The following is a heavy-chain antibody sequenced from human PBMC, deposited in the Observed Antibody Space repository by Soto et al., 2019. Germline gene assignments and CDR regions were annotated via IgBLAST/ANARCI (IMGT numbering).Heavy chain of an antibody. V-gene: IGHV5-51*01. CDR3: ARSIAAAGTRGYYYYMDV. CDR1: GYSFTSYW. D-gene: IGHD6-13*01. Sequence: GESLKISCKGSGYSFTSYWIGWVRQMPGKGLEWMGIIYPGDSDTRYSPSFQGQVTISADKSISTAYLQWSSLKASDTAMYYCARSIAAAGTRGYYYYMDVWGKGTTVTVSS. J-gene: IGHJ6*03. CDR2: IYPGDSDT.